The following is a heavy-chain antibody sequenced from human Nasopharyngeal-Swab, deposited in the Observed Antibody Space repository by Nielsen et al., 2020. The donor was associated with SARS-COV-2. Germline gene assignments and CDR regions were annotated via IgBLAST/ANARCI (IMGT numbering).Heavy chain of an antibody. CDR1: GFTFSDYY. J-gene: IGHJ5*02. V-gene: IGHV3-11*01. Sequence: GGSLRLSCAASGFTFSDYYRSWIRQAPGKGLEWVSYISSSGSTIYYADSVKGRFTISRDNAKNSLYLQMNSLRAEDTAVYYCARDFGAPSSSWYDVDWFDPWGQGTLVTVSS. D-gene: IGHD6-13*01. CDR2: ISSSGSTI. CDR3: ARDFGAPSSSWYDVDWFDP.